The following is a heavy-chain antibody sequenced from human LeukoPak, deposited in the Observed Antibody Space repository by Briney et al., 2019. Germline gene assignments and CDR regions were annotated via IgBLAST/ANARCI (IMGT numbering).Heavy chain of an antibody. CDR2: ISVYNGKA. D-gene: IGHD6-13*01. CDR1: GYVFDSYG. J-gene: IGHJ4*02. CDR3: ARAGSSSWPSVFDK. V-gene: IGHV1-18*01. Sequence: ASVKVSCKASGYVFDSYGITWVRQAPGQGLEWMGWISVYNGKAKYAQKVQGRVTMTTDTPTTTAYLDLRRLRPNDTAVYYCARAGSSSWPSVFDKWGQGTPVTVSS.